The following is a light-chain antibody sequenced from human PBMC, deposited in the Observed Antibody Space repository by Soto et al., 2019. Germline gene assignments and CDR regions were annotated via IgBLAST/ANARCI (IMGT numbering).Light chain of an antibody. J-gene: IGKJ5*01. Sequence: EIVMMQSPATLSVSPGERATLSCRASQSVSGDLAWYQQKPGQAPRLLIYGPSTRATGIPARFSGSGSGTEFTLTISGLQSEDFAIYFCQQYKSWPMTFGQGTRLEMK. CDR3: QQYKSWPMT. V-gene: IGKV3-15*01. CDR2: GPS. CDR1: QSVSGD.